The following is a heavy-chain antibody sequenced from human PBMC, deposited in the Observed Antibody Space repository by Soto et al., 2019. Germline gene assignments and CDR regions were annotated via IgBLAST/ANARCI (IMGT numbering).Heavy chain of an antibody. CDR3: AREFPTIAVAGTGASDI. CDR2: IYSGGST. J-gene: IGHJ3*02. V-gene: IGHV3-66*01. Sequence: PGGSLRLSCAASGFTVSSNYMSWVRQAPGKGLEWVSVIYSGGSTYYADSVKGRFTISRDNSKNTLYLQMNSLRAEDTAVYYCAREFPTIAVAGTGASDIWGQGTMVTVSS. CDR1: GFTVSSNY. D-gene: IGHD6-19*01.